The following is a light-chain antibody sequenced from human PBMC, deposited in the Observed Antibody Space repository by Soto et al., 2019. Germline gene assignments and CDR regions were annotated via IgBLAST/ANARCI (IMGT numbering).Light chain of an antibody. V-gene: IGLV1-40*01. CDR1: SSNIGAGYD. CDR2: GNS. Sequence: QSVLTQPPSVSGAPGQRVTISCTGSSSNIGAGYDVHWYQQVPGAAPKVLIYGNSNRPSGVPDRFSGSKSGTSASLAITGLQAEDEADYYCQSYDISLTGSRVFGGGTKLTVL. CDR3: QSYDISLTGSRV. J-gene: IGLJ2*01.